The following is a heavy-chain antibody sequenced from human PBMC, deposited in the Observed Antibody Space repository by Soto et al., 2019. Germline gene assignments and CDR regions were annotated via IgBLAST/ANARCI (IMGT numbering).Heavy chain of an antibody. Sequence: PGGSLRLSCAASEFIFSNYDMHWVRQAPGKGLEWVAGISNDGRNEYYADSVKGRFTISRDNSENTLYLQMNSLRGEDTAVYYCARDPHRSAFSGYGYFDYWGQGTLVTVSS. CDR1: EFIFSNYD. D-gene: IGHD5-12*01. V-gene: IGHV3-30*01. J-gene: IGHJ4*02. CDR3: ARDPHRSAFSGYGYFDY. CDR2: ISNDGRNE.